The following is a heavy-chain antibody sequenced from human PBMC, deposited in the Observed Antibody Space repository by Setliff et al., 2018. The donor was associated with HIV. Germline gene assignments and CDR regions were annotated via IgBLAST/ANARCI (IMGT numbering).Heavy chain of an antibody. J-gene: IGHJ6*03. V-gene: IGHV4-34*01. CDR2: FRHSGNT. Sequence: PSETLSLTCSVYGGSFSGYFWSWIRQSPGKGLEWIGEFRHSGNTNYNPSLKSRVTVSLDTSQNQLSLNLSSVTAADTAAYYCARSCPRSMDFYMGVWGKGTAVTV. CDR3: ARSCPRSMDFYMGV. D-gene: IGHD2-8*01. CDR1: GGSFSGYF.